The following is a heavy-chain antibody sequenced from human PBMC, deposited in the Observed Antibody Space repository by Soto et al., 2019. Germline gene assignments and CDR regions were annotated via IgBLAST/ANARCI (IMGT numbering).Heavy chain of an antibody. Sequence: QVQLQESGPGLVKPSQTLSLTCTVSGGSISSGGYYWSWIRQHPGKGLEWIGYIYYSGSTYYNPSLKSRVTISVDTSKNQFSMKLSSVTAADTAVYYCARGVPLIYYDPYYFDYWGQGTLFTVSS. CDR2: IYYSGST. D-gene: IGHD3-22*01. CDR1: GGSISSGGYY. J-gene: IGHJ4*02. CDR3: ARGVPLIYYDPYYFDY. V-gene: IGHV4-31*03.